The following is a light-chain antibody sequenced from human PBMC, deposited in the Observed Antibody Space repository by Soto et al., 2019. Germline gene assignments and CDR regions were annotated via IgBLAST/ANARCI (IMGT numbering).Light chain of an antibody. CDR2: DAS. V-gene: IGKV3-20*01. CDR3: PQYGSSPRT. J-gene: IGKJ1*01. Sequence: EIVLTQSPGTLSLSPGERATLSCRASQSVSSSYLAWYQQKPGQAPRLLIYDASSRATGIPDRFSGSGSGTDFTLTISRLEPEDFAVYYCPQYGSSPRTFAQGPKV. CDR1: QSVSSSY.